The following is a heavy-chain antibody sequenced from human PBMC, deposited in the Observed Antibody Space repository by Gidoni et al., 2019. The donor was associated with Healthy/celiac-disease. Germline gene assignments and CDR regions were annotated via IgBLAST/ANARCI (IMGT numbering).Heavy chain of an antibody. CDR1: GYTFTSSA. CDR2: MNPNSGNT. J-gene: IGHJ4*02. CDR3: ARGQSWELPVY. D-gene: IGHD1-26*01. Sequence: QVQLVQSGAEVKKPGASVKSPGKASGYTFTSSAINWVRQAPGQGLAWMGWMNPNSGNTGYAQKFQGRVTMTRDTSISTAYMELSSLRSEDTAVYYCARGQSWELPVYWGQGTLVTVSS. V-gene: IGHV1-8*01.